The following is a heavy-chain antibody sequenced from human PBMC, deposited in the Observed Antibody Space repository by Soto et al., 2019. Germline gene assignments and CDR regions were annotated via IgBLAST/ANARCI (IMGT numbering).Heavy chain of an antibody. CDR3: ASEATHDSSGYYY. V-gene: IGHV4-39*01. Sequence: PSETLSLTCTVSGGSISSSSYYWGWIRQPPGKGLEWIGSIYYSGSTYYNPSLKSRVTISVDTSKNQFSLKLSSVTAADTAVYYCASEATHDSSGYYYWGQGTLVTVSS. CDR1: GGSISSSSYY. D-gene: IGHD3-22*01. CDR2: IYYSGST. J-gene: IGHJ4*02.